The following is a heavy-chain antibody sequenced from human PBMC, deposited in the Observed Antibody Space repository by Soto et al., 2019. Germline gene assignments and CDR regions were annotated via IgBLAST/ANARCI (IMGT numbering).Heavy chain of an antibody. CDR1: GGNFSSYT. CDR3: GRDLGGRGNLNYFGIDY. CDR2: IIPILGIA. J-gene: IGHJ4*02. V-gene: IGHV1-69*08. Sequence: QVQLVQSGAEVKKPGSSVKVSCNASGGNFSSYTISWERQAPGQGLERMGRIIPILGIANYAQKFQGRVTITADKSTSTAYMELSSLRSEDTAVYYCGRDLGGRGNLNYFGIDYWGQGTLVTVSS. D-gene: IGHD1-7*01.